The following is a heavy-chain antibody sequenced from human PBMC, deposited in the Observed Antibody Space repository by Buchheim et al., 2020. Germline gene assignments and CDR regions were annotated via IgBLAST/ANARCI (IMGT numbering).Heavy chain of an antibody. CDR2: IDQSGNI. V-gene: IGHV4-4*02. D-gene: IGHD3-3*01. J-gene: IGHJ4*02. Sequence: QVQLQESGPGLVKPSGTLSLTCAVSGASISNTYSLNWVRQSPGKGLEWIGEIDQSGNIDYISSLRSRVTMSVDKAKNQFSLKLTSVTAADTAVYYCARGESFWRGNYPSKFSNYFDYWGQGTL. CDR1: GASISNTYS. CDR3: ARGESFWRGNYPSKFSNYFDY.